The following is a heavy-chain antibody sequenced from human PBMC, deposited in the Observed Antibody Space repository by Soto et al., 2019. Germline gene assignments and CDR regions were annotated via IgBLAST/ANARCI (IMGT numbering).Heavy chain of an antibody. CDR2: IYYSGST. CDR3: AAGGYSGYDFEDY. Sequence: SETLSLTCTVSGGSISSGGYYWSWIRQHPGKGLEWIGYIYYSGSTYYNPSLKSRVTISVDTSKNQFSLKLSSVTAADTAVYYCAAGGYSGYDFEDYGGQGTLVTVSS. V-gene: IGHV4-31*03. CDR1: GGSISSGGYY. J-gene: IGHJ4*02. D-gene: IGHD5-12*01.